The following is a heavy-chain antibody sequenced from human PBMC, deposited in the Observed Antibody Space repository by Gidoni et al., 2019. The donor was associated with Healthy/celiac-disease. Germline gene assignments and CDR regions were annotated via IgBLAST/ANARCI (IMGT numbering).Heavy chain of an antibody. J-gene: IGHJ5*02. D-gene: IGHD6-6*01. CDR2: ISGRGGST. CDR3: AKVGPYSSSPTRKRWFDP. Sequence: EVQLLESGGGLVQPGGSLRLSCAASGFTFSSYAMSWVRQAPGKGLEWVSAISGRGGSTYYADSVKGRFTISRDNSKNTLYLQMNSLRAEDTAVYYCAKVGPYSSSPTRKRWFDPWGQGTLVTVSS. V-gene: IGHV3-23*01. CDR1: GFTFSSYA.